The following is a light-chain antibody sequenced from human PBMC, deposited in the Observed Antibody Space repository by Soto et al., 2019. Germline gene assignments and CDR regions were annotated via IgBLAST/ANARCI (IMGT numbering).Light chain of an antibody. CDR2: DAS. Sequence: EIVMTQSPGTLSLSSGERATLSCRASQSVSSYLAWYQQKPGQAPRLLISDASDRATGIPDRFSGSGSGTDFTLTISRLAPEDFAVYYCQQYEDSPVTFGQGTKVEIK. CDR3: QQYEDSPVT. CDR1: QSVSSY. J-gene: IGKJ1*01. V-gene: IGKV3-20*01.